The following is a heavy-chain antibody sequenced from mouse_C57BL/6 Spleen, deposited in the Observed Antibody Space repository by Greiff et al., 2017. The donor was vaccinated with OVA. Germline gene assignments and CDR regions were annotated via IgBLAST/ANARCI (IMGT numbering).Heavy chain of an antibody. J-gene: IGHJ4*01. CDR2: IDPSDSET. Sequence: VQLQQPGAELVRPGSSVKLSCKASGYTFTSYWMHWVKQRPIQGLEWIGNIDPSDSETHYNQKFKDKATLTVDKSSSTAYMQLSSLTSEDAAVYYCALLWPHYYAMDYWGQGTSVTVSS. CDR1: GYTFTSYW. D-gene: IGHD1-1*02. CDR3: ALLWPHYYAMDY. V-gene: IGHV1-52*01.